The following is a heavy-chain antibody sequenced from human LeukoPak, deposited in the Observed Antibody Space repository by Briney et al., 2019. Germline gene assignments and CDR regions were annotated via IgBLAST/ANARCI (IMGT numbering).Heavy chain of an antibody. CDR1: GFTFSSYW. Sequence: GGSLRLSCAASGFTFSSYWMNWVRQAPGKGLEWVSSISRSSSYIYYGDSVKGRFTISRDNAKNSLYLQMNSLRAEDTAVYYCTRVVWGWDTAMPTPFDYWGQGTLVTASS. CDR3: TRVVWGWDTAMPTPFDY. CDR2: ISRSSSYI. D-gene: IGHD5-18*01. V-gene: IGHV3-21*01. J-gene: IGHJ4*02.